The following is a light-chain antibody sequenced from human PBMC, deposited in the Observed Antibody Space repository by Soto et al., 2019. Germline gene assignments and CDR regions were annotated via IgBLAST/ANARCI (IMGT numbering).Light chain of an antibody. V-gene: IGKV1-39*01. CDR3: QQSYTTPSWT. J-gene: IGKJ1*01. Sequence: DIQLIQSPSSLSASVGDRVTITCHTSQRVSSYLNWYQQKPGKAPKLLINAVSTLHSGAPSRFSGSGSETDFTLTISSLQPEDSGTYYCQQSYTTPSWTFGQGTKVEI. CDR2: AVS. CDR1: QRVSSY.